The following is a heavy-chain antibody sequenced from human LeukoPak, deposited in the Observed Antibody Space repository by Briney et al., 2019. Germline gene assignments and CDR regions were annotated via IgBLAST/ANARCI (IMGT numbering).Heavy chain of an antibody. Sequence: PGGSLRLSCETAGFTFSSYVMHWVRRTPGKGLVWVSRIKSDGITITYADSVKGRFTISRDNAKNTLYLQMNGLRAEDTAVYYCLRDLNWSLDQWGQGTLVTVSS. V-gene: IGHV3-74*01. J-gene: IGHJ4*02. CDR1: GFTFSSYV. CDR2: IKSDGITI. D-gene: IGHD1-20*01. CDR3: LRDLNWSLDQ.